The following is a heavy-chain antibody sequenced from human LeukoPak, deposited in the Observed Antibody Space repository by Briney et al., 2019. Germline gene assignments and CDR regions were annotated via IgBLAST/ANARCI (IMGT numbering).Heavy chain of an antibody. CDR1: GGSISNYY. CDR2: IYYTGNT. J-gene: IGHJ2*01. Sequence: NPSETLSLTCTVSGGSISNYYWNWIRQPPGKGLEWIGYIYYTGNTNYNPSLKSRVTISVDTSKNQFSLKLSSVTAADTAVYYCARVYYSNSYDYWYFDLWGRGTLVTVSS. CDR3: ARVYYSNSYDYWYFDL. D-gene: IGHD6-13*01. V-gene: IGHV4-59*01.